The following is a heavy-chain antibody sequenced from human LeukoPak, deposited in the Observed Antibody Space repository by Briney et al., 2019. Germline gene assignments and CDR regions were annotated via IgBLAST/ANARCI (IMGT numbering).Heavy chain of an antibody. D-gene: IGHD3-10*01. CDR1: GYTFTGYY. Sequence: GASVKVSCKASGYTFTGYYMHWVRQAPGQGLEWMGRINPNSGGTNYAQKFQGRVTMTRDTSISTAYMELSRLRSDDTAVYYCARVPMVRGIESGYWGQGTLVTVSS. V-gene: IGHV1-2*06. CDR2: INPNSGGT. J-gene: IGHJ4*02. CDR3: ARVPMVRGIESGY.